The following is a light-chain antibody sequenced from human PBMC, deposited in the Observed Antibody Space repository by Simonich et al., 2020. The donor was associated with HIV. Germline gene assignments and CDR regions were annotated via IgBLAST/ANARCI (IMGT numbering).Light chain of an antibody. CDR3: SSYTTRSTLVV. Sequence: QSALTQPASVSGSPGQSITISCTGTSSDIGGYNYVSWYQQHPGQAPKLMIFDVSNRPSGVFNRFSGSKSGNTASLTIYGLQAEDEADYYCSSYTTRSTLVVFGGGTKLTVL. CDR1: SSDIGGYNY. J-gene: IGLJ2*01. V-gene: IGLV2-14*03. CDR2: DVS.